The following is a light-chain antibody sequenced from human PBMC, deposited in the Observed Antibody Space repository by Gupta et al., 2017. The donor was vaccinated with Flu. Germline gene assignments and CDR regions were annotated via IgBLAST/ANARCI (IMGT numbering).Light chain of an antibody. CDR2: DAS. CDR1: QSVYSY. V-gene: IGKV3-11*01. Sequence: EIVLTQSPATLSLSPGERATLSCRASQSVYSYLAWYQQRPGQAPRLLIYDASNRATGIPARFSGSGSGTDFTLTISSREPEDFAVYYCQQRSNWPPYTFGQGTKVEI. J-gene: IGKJ2*01. CDR3: QQRSNWPPYT.